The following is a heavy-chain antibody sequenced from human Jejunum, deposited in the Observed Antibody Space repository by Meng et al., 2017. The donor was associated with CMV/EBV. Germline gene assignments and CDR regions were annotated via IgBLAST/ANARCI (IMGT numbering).Heavy chain of an antibody. J-gene: IGHJ4*02. D-gene: IGHD3-10*01. CDR3: ARTLLWFGASYYFDY. CDR2: LYYSGST. Sequence: GGSLSSSYWSWIRQPPGKGLEWIGYLYYSGSTHYNPSLKSRVTISVDTSKNQFSLKLSSVTAADTAVYYCARTLLWFGASYYFDYWGQGTLVTVSS. V-gene: IGHV4-59*01. CDR1: GGSLSSSY.